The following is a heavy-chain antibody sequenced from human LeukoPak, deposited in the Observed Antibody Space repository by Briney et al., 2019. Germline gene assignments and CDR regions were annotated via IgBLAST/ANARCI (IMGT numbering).Heavy chain of an antibody. D-gene: IGHD4-17*01. CDR2: IYYSGST. J-gene: IGHJ4*02. CDR1: GGSISSYY. Sequence: SETLSLTCTVSGGSISSYYWSWIRQPPGKGLEWIGYIYYSGSTNYNPSLKSRVTISVDTSKNQFSLKLSSVTAPDTAVYYCARGGSATTRVLAHDYWGQGTLVTVSS. CDR3: ARGGSATTRVLAHDY. V-gene: IGHV4-59*01.